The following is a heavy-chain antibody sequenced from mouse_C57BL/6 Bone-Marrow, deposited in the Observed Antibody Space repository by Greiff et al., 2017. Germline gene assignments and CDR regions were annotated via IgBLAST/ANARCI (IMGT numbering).Heavy chain of an antibody. J-gene: IGHJ3*01. CDR3: AGHVDWDSFAY. D-gene: IGHD4-1*01. Sequence: EVKLMESGGDLVKPGGSLKLSCAASGFTFSSYGMSWVRQTPDKRLEWVATISSGGSYTYYPDSVKGRFTISRDNAKNTLYLQMSSLKSEDTAMYYCAGHVDWDSFAYWGQGTLVTVSA. CDR1: GFTFSSYG. V-gene: IGHV5-6*01. CDR2: ISSGGSYT.